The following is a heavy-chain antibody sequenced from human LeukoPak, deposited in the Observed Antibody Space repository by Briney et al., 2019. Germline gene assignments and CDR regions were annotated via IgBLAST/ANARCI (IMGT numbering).Heavy chain of an antibody. J-gene: IGHJ4*02. V-gene: IGHV3-30-3*01. CDR3: ARDTSGGYSFDY. Sequence: RVLRLSCAASGFTFSSYAMHWVRQAPGKGLEWVAVISYDGSNKYYADSVKGRFTISRDNSKNMLYLQMNSLRAEDTAVYYCARDTSGGYSFDYWGQGTLVTVSS. CDR2: ISYDGSNK. CDR1: GFTFSSYA. D-gene: IGHD6-13*01.